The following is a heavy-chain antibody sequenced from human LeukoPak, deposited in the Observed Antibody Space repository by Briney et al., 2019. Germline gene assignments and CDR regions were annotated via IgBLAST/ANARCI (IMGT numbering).Heavy chain of an antibody. D-gene: IGHD3-10*01. CDR2: INQDEI. CDR1: GFTFSSSW. CDR3: AKSKPYYYGSGSYADFDY. J-gene: IGHJ4*02. V-gene: IGHV3-7*03. Sequence: GGSLRLSCVASGFTFSSSWMSWVRQGPGRGLEWVASINQDEIHYVDAVRGRFTISRDNAKNSLYLQMNSLRAEDTAIYYCAKSKPYYYGSGSYADFDYWGQGTLVTVSS.